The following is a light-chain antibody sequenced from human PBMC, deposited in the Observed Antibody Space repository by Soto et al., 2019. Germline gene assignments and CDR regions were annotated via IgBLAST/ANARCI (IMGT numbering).Light chain of an antibody. CDR1: SSDVGNYNF. CDR3: SAHTTRTNGA. V-gene: IGLV2-14*01. CDR2: EVS. J-gene: IGLJ2*01. Sequence: QSVLTQPASVSGSPGQSITIPCTGTSSDVGNYNFVSWYQHHPGKAPKLMIYEVSHRPSGISNRFSGSKSGNTASLTISGLKAEDEANYNCSAHTTRTNGAFGGGTKLTGL.